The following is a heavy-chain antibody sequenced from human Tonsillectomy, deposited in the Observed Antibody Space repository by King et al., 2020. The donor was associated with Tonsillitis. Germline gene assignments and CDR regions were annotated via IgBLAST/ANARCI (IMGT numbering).Heavy chain of an antibody. CDR3: ARGVSYGSSWYGGRWFDP. Sequence: QLQESGPGLVKPSETLSLTCTVSGGSISSSSYYWGWIRQPPGKGLEWIGSIYYSGSTYYKPSLKSRVTISVDTSKTHFSLNLSSVTAADTAVYYCARGVSYGSSWYGGRWFDPWGQGTLVTVSS. CDR2: IYYSGST. CDR1: GGSISSSSYY. V-gene: IGHV4-39*02. J-gene: IGHJ5*02. D-gene: IGHD6-13*01.